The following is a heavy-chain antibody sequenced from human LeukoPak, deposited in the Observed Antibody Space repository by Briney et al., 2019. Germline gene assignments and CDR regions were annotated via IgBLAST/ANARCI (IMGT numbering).Heavy chain of an antibody. D-gene: IGHD3-16*01. CDR1: GYTFTGYY. CDR2: INPNSGGT. J-gene: IGHJ6*03. V-gene: IGHV1-2*02. CDR3: ARAGGGSDYYYYYMDV. Sequence: ASVKVSCKASGYTFTGYYMHWVRQAPGQGLEWMGWINPNSGGTNYAQKFQGRVTMTRDTSISTAYMELSRLRSDDTAVYYCARAGGGSDYYYYYMDVWGKGTTVTVSS.